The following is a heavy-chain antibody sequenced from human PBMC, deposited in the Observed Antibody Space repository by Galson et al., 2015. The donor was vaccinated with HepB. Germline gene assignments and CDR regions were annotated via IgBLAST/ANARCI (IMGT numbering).Heavy chain of an antibody. CDR2: FYYIGST. CDR1: GGSIDRSNYY. Sequence: LSLTCTVSGGSIDRSNYYWGWIRQPPGKGLEWIGSFYYIGSTYYNPSLKSRVTISVDTSKNQFSLKLSSVTAADTAVYFCVRDGSGYYSYFDYWGQGTLVTVSS. D-gene: IGHD3-22*01. CDR3: VRDGSGYYSYFDY. J-gene: IGHJ4*02. V-gene: IGHV4-39*07.